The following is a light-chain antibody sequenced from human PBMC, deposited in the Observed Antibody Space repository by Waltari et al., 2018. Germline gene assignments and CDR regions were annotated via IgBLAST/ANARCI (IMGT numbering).Light chain of an antibody. J-gene: IGLJ3*02. CDR3: QTGGHGTWV. V-gene: IGLV4-69*01. CDR1: SGHSTNV. Sequence: QLVLTRSPSASASLGASVKLTCTLSSGHSTNVIAWLQKRPEKGPRYLMKVNSDGSHNKGDEIPDRFSGSSSGAERYLTISSLQSEDEADYYCQTGGHGTWVFGGGTKLTVL. CDR2: VNSDGSH.